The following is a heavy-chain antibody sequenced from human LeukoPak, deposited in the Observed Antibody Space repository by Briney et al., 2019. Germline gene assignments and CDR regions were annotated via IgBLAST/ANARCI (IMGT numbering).Heavy chain of an antibody. CDR3: AKDSSRGVFDY. CDR2: KSYDGSNK. V-gene: IGHV3-30*18. CDR1: GFTFSSYG. J-gene: IGHJ4*02. D-gene: IGHD3-10*01. Sequence: GGSLRLSCAASGFTFSSYGMHWVRQAPGKGLEWVAVKSYDGSNKYYADSVKGRFTISRDNSKNTLYLEMNSLRAEDTAVYYCAKDSSRGVFDYWGQGTLVTVSS.